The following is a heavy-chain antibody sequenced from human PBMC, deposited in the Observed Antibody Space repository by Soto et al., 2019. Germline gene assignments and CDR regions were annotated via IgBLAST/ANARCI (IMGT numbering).Heavy chain of an antibody. D-gene: IGHD3-9*01. CDR2: INPSGGST. CDR1: GYTFTSYY. V-gene: IGHV1-46*01. CDR3: ARALYYDILTGYYSPSYYYYGMDV. Sequence: VKVSCKASGYTFTSYYMHWVRQAPGQGLEWTGIINPSGGSTSYAQKFQGRVTMTRDTSTSTVYMELSSLRSEDTAVYYCARALYYDILTGYYSPSYYYYGMDVWGQGTTVTVSS. J-gene: IGHJ6*02.